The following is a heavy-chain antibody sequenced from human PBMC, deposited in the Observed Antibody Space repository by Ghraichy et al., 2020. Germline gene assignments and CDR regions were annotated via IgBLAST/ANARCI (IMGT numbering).Heavy chain of an antibody. J-gene: IGHJ3*02. D-gene: IGHD2-21*02. Sequence: GVSLRLSCAASGFTFTSYSMSWVRQAPTKGLEWVSSINGNGAKINYADSVKGRFTISRDNSKNTLYLQMNSLRADDTAVYYCAKDAVTANGRWDGFDIWGQGTTVTVSS. CDR3: AKDAVTANGRWDGFDI. V-gene: IGHV3-23*01. CDR1: GFTFTSYS. CDR2: INGNGAKI.